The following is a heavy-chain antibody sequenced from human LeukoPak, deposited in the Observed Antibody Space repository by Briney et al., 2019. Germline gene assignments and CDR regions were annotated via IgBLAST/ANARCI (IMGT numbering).Heavy chain of an antibody. V-gene: IGHV3-11*01. D-gene: IGHD2-2*01. CDR1: GFTFSDYY. J-gene: IGHJ5*02. CDR2: ISSSGSTI. CDR3: ARGGRYCSSTSCYRRDWFDP. Sequence: GGSLRLSCAASGFTFSDYYVSWIRQAPGKGLEWVSYISSSGSTIYYADSVKGRFTISRDNAKNSLYLQMNSLRAEDTAVYYCARGGRYCSSTSCYRRDWFDPWGQGTLVTVSS.